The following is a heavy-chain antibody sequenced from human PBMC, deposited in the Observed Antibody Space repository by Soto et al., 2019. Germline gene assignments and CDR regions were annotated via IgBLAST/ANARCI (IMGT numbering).Heavy chain of an antibody. D-gene: IGHD3-3*01. Sequence: SETLSLTCTVSGGSISSADYYWSWIRQPPGKGLEWIGYIYYSGSTYYNPSLKSRVTISVDTSKNQFSLKLSSVTAADTAVYYCAREPHYDFWSGYYPLGWFDPWGQGTLVTVSS. CDR1: GGSISSADYY. CDR3: AREPHYDFWSGYYPLGWFDP. CDR2: IYYSGST. V-gene: IGHV4-30-4*01. J-gene: IGHJ5*02.